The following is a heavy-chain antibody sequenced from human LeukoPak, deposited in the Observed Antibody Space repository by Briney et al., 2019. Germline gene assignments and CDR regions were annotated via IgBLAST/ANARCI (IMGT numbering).Heavy chain of an antibody. Sequence: GGSLRLSCAASGFTFSSYWMHWVRQAPGKGLVWVSRVNSDGSSTNYVDSVKGRFTISRDNAKNTLYLQMNSLRAEDTAVYYCARVRTTVTYYFDYWGQGTLVTVSS. CDR3: ARVRTTVTYYFDY. D-gene: IGHD4-17*01. CDR2: VNSDGSST. V-gene: IGHV3-74*01. CDR1: GFTFSSYW. J-gene: IGHJ4*02.